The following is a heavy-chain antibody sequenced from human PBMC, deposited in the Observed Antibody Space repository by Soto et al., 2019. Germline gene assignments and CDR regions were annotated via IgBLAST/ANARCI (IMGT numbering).Heavy chain of an antibody. J-gene: IGHJ6*02. CDR2: ISSSGSTI. CDR3: AREGVIRVYYYYGMDV. Sequence: GGSLRLSCAASGFTFSSYEMNWVRQAPGKGLEWVSYISSSGSTIYYADSVEGRFTISRDNAKNSLYLQMNSLRAEDTAVYYCAREGVIRVYYYYGMDVWGQGTTVTVSS. CDR1: GFTFSSYE. V-gene: IGHV3-48*03. D-gene: IGHD3-22*01.